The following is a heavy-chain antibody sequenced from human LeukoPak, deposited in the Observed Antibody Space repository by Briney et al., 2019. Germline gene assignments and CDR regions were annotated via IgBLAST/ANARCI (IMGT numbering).Heavy chain of an antibody. Sequence: SVKVSCKASGGTFSSYAISWVRQAPGQGLEWMGGIIPIFGTANYAQKFQGRVAITADDSTSTAYMELSSLRSEDTAVYYCARDVDYSNYYFDYWGQGTLVTVSS. D-gene: IGHD4-11*01. CDR3: ARDVDYSNYYFDY. J-gene: IGHJ4*02. V-gene: IGHV1-69*13. CDR2: IIPIFGTA. CDR1: GGTFSSYA.